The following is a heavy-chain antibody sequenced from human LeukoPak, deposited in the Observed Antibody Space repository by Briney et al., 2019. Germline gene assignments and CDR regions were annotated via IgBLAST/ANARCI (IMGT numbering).Heavy chain of an antibody. CDR1: NGSISSSSYY. J-gene: IGHJ4*02. CDR2: IYYSGRT. CDR3: ARGPESSGYYTFDF. Sequence: PSETLSLTCTVSNGSISSSSYYWGWVRQPPGKGLEWIGTIYYSGRTYYNPSLESRLTISVDTSKNQFSLKLTSVTAADTAVYYCARGPESSGYYTFDFWGQGTLVTVSS. V-gene: IGHV4-39*07. D-gene: IGHD3-22*01.